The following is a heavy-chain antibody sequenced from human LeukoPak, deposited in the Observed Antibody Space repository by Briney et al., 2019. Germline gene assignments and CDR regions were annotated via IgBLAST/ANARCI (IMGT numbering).Heavy chain of an antibody. CDR2: IRYDGSNK. J-gene: IGHJ4*02. CDR1: GFTFSSYG. CDR3: ARDHDSSGSFDY. Sequence: GGSLRLSCAASGFTFSSYGMHWVRQAPGKGLEWVAFIRYDGSNKYYADSVKGRFTISRDNSKNTLYLQMNSLRAEDTAVYYCARDHDSSGSFDYWGQGTLVTVSS. V-gene: IGHV3-30*02. D-gene: IGHD3-22*01.